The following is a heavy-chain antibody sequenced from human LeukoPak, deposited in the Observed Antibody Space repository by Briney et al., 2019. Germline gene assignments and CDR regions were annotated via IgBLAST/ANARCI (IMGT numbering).Heavy chain of an antibody. D-gene: IGHD6-13*01. CDR1: GFTFSSYG. J-gene: IGHJ1*01. CDR2: IWYDGSNK. V-gene: IGHV3-33*01. CDR3: ARGQPSSSSSWSAEYFQH. Sequence: PGRSLRLSCAASGFTFSSYGTHWVRQAPGKGLEWVAVIWYDGSNKYYADSVKGRFTISRDNSKNTLYLQMNSLRAEDTAVYYCARGQPSSSSSWSAEYFQHWGQGTLVTVSS.